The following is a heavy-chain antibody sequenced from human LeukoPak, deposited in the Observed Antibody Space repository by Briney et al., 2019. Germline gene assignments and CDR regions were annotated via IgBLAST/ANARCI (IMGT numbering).Heavy chain of an antibody. Sequence: GGSLRLSCAASGFTFSGFDIHWVRQASGKGLEWVGRIKTKSESDATSYAASVKGRFTISRDNSKNTLYLQMNSLRAEDTAVYYCAKAYYDSSGYDAFDIWGQGTMVTVSS. J-gene: IGHJ3*02. D-gene: IGHD3-22*01. CDR3: AKAYYDSSGYDAFDI. CDR1: GFTFSGFD. CDR2: IKTKSESDAT. V-gene: IGHV3-73*01.